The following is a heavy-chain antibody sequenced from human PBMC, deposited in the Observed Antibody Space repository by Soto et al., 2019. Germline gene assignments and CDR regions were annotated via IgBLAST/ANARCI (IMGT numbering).Heavy chain of an antibody. CDR2: ISHDGSNK. CDR1: GFTFSSYG. V-gene: IGHV3-30*18. Sequence: GGSLRLSCAGSGFTFSSYGMQWVRQAPGKGLEWVAVISHDGSNKYYADSVKGRFTISRDNSMNTLYLQMNSLRAEDTAVYFCAKDFSVAGTSFDYWGQGTLVTVSS. CDR3: AKDFSVAGTSFDY. D-gene: IGHD6-19*01. J-gene: IGHJ4*02.